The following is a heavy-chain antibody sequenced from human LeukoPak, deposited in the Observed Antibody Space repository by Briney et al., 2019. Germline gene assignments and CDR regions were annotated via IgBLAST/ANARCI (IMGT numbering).Heavy chain of an antibody. V-gene: IGHV3-48*04. CDR1: GIIFSTYA. J-gene: IGHJ4*02. CDR2: SSSGSTSII. CDR3: ARYFWSGYYTED. D-gene: IGHD3-3*01. Sequence: GGSLRLSCEFSGIIFSTYAMNWVRQAPGTGLERISGSSSGSTSIIHYADSVKGRFTISRDNAKNSLHLQMDSLSAEDTAVYYCARYFWSGYYTEDWGQGALVIVPS.